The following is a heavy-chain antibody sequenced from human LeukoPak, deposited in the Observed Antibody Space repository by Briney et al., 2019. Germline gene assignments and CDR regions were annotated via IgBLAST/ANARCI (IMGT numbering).Heavy chain of an antibody. Sequence: SETLSLTCTVSGGSISDNYWTWIRQPAGKGLEWIGRIYTTGGTNFNPSLRSRVTMSVDTSKNQFSLKLRSVTAADTAVYYCARDRYDSVYNWFDPWGQGTLVTVSS. CDR2: IYTTGGT. D-gene: IGHD3-22*01. V-gene: IGHV4-4*07. CDR3: ARDRYDSVYNWFDP. J-gene: IGHJ5*02. CDR1: GGSISDNY.